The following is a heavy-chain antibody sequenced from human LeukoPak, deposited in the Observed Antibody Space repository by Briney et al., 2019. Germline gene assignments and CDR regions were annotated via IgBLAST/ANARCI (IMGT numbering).Heavy chain of an antibody. CDR1: GFSLSTSGVG. J-gene: IGHJ5*02. Sequence: SGPTLVKPTQTLTLTCTFSGFSLSTSGVGVGWIRQPPGKALEWLALIYWNDDKRYSPSLKSRLTITKDTSKNQVVLTMTNMDPVDTATYYCAHRRSFGSGWYLRTSFDPWGQGTLVTVSS. D-gene: IGHD6-19*01. CDR3: AHRRSFGSGWYLRTSFDP. CDR2: IYWNDDK. V-gene: IGHV2-5*01.